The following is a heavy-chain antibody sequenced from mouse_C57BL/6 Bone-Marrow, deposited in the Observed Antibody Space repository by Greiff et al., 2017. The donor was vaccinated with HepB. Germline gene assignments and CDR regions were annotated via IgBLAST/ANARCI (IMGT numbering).Heavy chain of an antibody. CDR2: IDPSDSYT. V-gene: IGHV1-69*01. CDR1: GYTFTSYW. Sequence: QVQLQQPGAELVMPGASVKLSCKASGYTFTSYWMHWVKQRPGQGLEWIGEIDPSDSYTNYNQKFKGKSTLTVDKSSSTAYMQLSSLTSEDSAVYYCARYYSTYFDYWGQGTTLTVSS. CDR3: ARYYSTYFDY. D-gene: IGHD2-5*01. J-gene: IGHJ2*01.